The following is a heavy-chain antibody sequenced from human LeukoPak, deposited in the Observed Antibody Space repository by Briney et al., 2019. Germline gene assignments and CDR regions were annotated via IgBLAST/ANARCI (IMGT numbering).Heavy chain of an antibody. CDR1: GFTFSRFE. V-gene: IGHV3-48*03. CDR3: AKAGYSSSWYYFDY. J-gene: IGHJ4*02. CDR2: ISTGTYI. D-gene: IGHD6-13*01. Sequence: GGSLRLSCVASGFTFSRFEMNWVRQAPGKGLEWISHISTGTYIAYTDSVKGRFTISRDNAKNSLYLQMNSLRAEDTAVYYCAKAGYSSSWYYFDYWGQGTLVTVSS.